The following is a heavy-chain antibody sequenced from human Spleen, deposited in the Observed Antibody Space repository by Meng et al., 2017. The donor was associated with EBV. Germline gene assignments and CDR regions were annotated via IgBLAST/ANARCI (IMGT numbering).Heavy chain of an antibody. J-gene: IGHJ4*02. V-gene: IGHV4-30-4*01. CDR3: ASGSGGNFDF. CDR2: IYHNGDT. Sequence: QVQLQESGPGLVKPSQTLSLTCSVSGGSISSGTYYWSWIRQPPGRGLEWIGYIYHNGDTYYSPSLQSRLTISVDTSKNQFSLKMSSVTAADTAVDFCASGSGGNFDFWGQGTLVTVSS. CDR1: GGSISSGTYY. D-gene: IGHD3-16*01.